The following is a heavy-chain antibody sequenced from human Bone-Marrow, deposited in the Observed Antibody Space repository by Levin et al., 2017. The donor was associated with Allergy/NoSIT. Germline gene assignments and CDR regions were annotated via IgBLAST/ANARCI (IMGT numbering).Heavy chain of an antibody. D-gene: IGHD2-2*01. CDR2: ISRSSSTI. J-gene: IGHJ4*02. CDR1: GFTFSRYS. CDR3: ARPDCSGTSCYYFFDS. V-gene: IGHV3-48*02. Sequence: ETLSLTCAASGFTFSRYSMNWVRQAPGRGLEWVSYISRSSSTISYADSVKGRFTISRDNAKNSLYLHMHSLRDEDTAVYYCARPDCSGTSCYYFFDSWGQGTLVTVSS.